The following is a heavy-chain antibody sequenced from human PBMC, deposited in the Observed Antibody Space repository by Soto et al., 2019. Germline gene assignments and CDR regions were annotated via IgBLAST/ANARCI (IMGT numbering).Heavy chain of an antibody. CDR2: IYYSGST. CDR1: GGSISSYY. Sequence: SETLSLTCTVSGGSISSYYWSWIRQPPGKGLEWIGYIYYSGSTNYNPSLKSRVTISVDTSKNQFSLKLSSVTAADTAVYYCARDYHYGDYGPDFDLWGRGTLVTVSS. CDR3: ARDYHYGDYGPDFDL. V-gene: IGHV4-59*01. D-gene: IGHD4-17*01. J-gene: IGHJ2*01.